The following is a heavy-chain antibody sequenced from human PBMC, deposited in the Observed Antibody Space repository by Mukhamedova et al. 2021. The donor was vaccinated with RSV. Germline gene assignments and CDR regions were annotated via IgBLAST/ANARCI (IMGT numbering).Heavy chain of an antibody. CDR2: SRSDYI. CDR3: ARGPSGSYKDYFDY. V-gene: IGHV3-21*01. D-gene: IGHD1-26*01. Sequence: SRSDYIYYADSVRGRFTISRDNAKNSPYLQMNTLRAEDTAVYYCARGPSGSYKDYFDYWGQGTLVTVSS. J-gene: IGHJ4*02.